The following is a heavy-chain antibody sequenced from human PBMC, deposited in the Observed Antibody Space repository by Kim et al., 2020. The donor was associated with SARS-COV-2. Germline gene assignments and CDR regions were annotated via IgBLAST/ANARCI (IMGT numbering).Heavy chain of an antibody. CDR2: ISYDGSNK. V-gene: IGHV3-30*04. CDR1: GFTFSSYA. J-gene: IGHJ6*02. D-gene: IGHD5-18*01. CDR3: ARGARGYSYGPDMDA. Sequence: GGSLRLSCAVSGFTFSSYAMHWVRQAPGKGLEWVAVISYDGSNKYYADSVKGRFTISRDNSKNTLYLQMNSLRAEDTAVYYCARGARGYSYGPDMDAWG.